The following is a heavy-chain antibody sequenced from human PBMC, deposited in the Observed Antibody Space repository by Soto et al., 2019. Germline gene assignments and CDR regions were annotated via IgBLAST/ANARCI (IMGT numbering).Heavy chain of an antibody. D-gene: IGHD5-12*01. CDR1: GGSISSGGYS. CDR3: ASGRRGYSGYDYDPARGNQKNFDY. V-gene: IGHV4-30-2*01. Sequence: SETLSLTCAVSGGSISSGGYSWSWIRQPPGKGLEWIGYIYHSGSTYYNPSLKSRITISVDRSKNQFSLKLSSVTAADTAVYYCASGRRGYSGYDYDPARGNQKNFDYWGQGTLVTVS. J-gene: IGHJ4*02. CDR2: IYHSGST.